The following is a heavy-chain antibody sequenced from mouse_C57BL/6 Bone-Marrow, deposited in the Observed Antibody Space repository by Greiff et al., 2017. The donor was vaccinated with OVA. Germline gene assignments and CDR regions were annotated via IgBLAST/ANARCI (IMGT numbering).Heavy chain of an antibody. CDR3: ARLGFTPPSYCAMDY. CDR2: INPSNGGT. J-gene: IGHJ4*01. V-gene: IGHV1-53*01. Sequence: QVQLQQPGTELVKPGASVKLSCKASGYTFTSYWMHWVKQRPGQGLEWIGNINPSNGGTTYNEKFKSKATLTVDKSSSTAYMQLRSLTSEDSAVYYCARLGFTPPSYCAMDYWGQGTSVTVSS. D-gene: IGHD4-1*01. CDR1: GYTFTSYW.